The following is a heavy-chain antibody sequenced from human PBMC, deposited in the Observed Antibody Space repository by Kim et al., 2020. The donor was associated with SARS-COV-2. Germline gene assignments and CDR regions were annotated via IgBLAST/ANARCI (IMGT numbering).Heavy chain of an antibody. Sequence: ASVKGRFTISRDESKSSAYLQMNSMKTEDTAVYYCTSRFGELYYYYGMDVWGQGTTVTVTS. V-gene: IGHV3-49*02. J-gene: IGHJ6*02. CDR3: TSRFGELYYYYGMDV. D-gene: IGHD3-10*01.